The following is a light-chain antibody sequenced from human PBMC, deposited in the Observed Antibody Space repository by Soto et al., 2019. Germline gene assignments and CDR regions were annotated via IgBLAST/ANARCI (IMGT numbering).Light chain of an antibody. Sequence: EIVLTQSPGTLSLSPGERATLSCRASQSVSDSSLAWYHQKPGQAPRLLIYGASRRATGIPDTFSGSGSGTDFTLTISRLEPEDVAVYYCQHYGTSPFTFGPGTKVHIK. CDR3: QHYGTSPFT. V-gene: IGKV3-20*01. J-gene: IGKJ3*01. CDR2: GAS. CDR1: QSVSDSS.